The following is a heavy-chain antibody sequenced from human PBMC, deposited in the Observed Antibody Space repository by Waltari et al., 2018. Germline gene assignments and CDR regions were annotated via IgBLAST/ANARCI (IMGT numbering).Heavy chain of an antibody. CDR1: GGSFSGYY. CDR3: ARGHDSSGYGFDP. Sequence: QVQLQQWGAGLLKPSETLSLTCAVYGGSFSGYYWSWIRQPPGKGLEWIGEINHSGSPNYNPSLKSRVTISVETSKNQFSLKLSSVTAADTAVYYCARGHDSSGYGFDPWGQGTLVTVSS. D-gene: IGHD3-22*01. CDR2: INHSGSP. V-gene: IGHV4-34*01. J-gene: IGHJ5*02.